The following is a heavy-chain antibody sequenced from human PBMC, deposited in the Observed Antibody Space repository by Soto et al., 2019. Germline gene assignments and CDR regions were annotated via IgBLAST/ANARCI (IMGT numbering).Heavy chain of an antibody. CDR1: GFTFSSYG. CDR3: AKGGYYDILTGDY. D-gene: IGHD3-9*01. J-gene: IGHJ4*02. V-gene: IGHV3-30*18. CDR2: ISYDGSNK. Sequence: PGGSLRLSCAASGFTFSSYGMHWVRQAPGKGLEWVAVISYDGSNKYYADSVKGRFTISRDNSKNTLYLQMNSLRAEDTAVYYCAKGGYYDILTGDYWGQGTLVTVSS.